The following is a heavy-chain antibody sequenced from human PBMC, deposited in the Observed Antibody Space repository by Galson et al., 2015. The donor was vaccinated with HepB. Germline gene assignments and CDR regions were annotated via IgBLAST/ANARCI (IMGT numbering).Heavy chain of an antibody. D-gene: IGHD6-13*01. Sequence: SLRLSCAASGFTFSGYTMHWVRQAPGKGLGWMAVISYDGSNKYHADSVKGRFTISRDNSKNTLYLQMNSLRTEDTAMYYCARAESSSWHNIDDWGQGTLVTVSS. CDR1: GFTFSGYT. CDR2: ISYDGSNK. V-gene: IGHV3-30-3*01. J-gene: IGHJ4*01. CDR3: ARAESSSWHNIDD.